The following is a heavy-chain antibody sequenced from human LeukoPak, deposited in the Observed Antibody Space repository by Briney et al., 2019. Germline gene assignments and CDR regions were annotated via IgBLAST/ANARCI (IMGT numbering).Heavy chain of an antibody. CDR2: INHSGST. V-gene: IGHV4-34*01. CDR1: GGSFSGYY. Sequence: PSETQSLTCAVYGGSFSGYYWSWARQPPGKGLEWIGEINHSGSTNYNPSLKSRVTISVDTSKNQFSLKLSSVTAADTAVYYCARGRARTRFDYWGQGTLVTVSS. J-gene: IGHJ4*02. CDR3: ARGRARTRFDY.